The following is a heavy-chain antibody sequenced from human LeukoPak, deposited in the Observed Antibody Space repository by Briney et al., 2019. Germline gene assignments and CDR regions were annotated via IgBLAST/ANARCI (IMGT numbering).Heavy chain of an antibody. CDR3: ARARNYYDSSGYYYATDAFDI. CDR1: GGTFSSYA. J-gene: IGHJ3*02. CDR2: IIPIFGTA. D-gene: IGHD3-22*01. V-gene: IGHV1-69*13. Sequence: ASVKVSCKASGGTFSSYAISWVRQAPGQGLEWMGGIIPIFGTANYAQKFQGRVTITADESTSTAYMELSSLRSEDTAVYYCARARNYYDSSGYYYATDAFDIWGQGTMVTVSS.